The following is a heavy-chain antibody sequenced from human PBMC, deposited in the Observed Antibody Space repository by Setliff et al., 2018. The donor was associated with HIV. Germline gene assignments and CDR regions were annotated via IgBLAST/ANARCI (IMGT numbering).Heavy chain of an antibody. V-gene: IGHV3-48*01. J-gene: IGHJ6*04. CDR2: ISSGSRTI. CDR1: GFTFNTYS. D-gene: IGHD3-3*01. CDR3: AKGPHLPWSPGMDV. Sequence: GGSLRLSCAASGFTFNTYSMNWVRQAPGKGLEWVSYISSGSRTIYYADSVKGRFTISRDNAKNSLFLQMSRLRVEDTARYYCAKGPHLPWSPGMDVWGKGTTVTVSS.